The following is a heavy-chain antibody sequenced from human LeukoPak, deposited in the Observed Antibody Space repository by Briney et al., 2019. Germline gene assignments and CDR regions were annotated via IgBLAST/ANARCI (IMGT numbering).Heavy chain of an antibody. D-gene: IGHD1-20*01. J-gene: IGHJ4*02. V-gene: IGHV3-11*04. CDR1: GFTFSDYY. CDR2: ISSSGSTI. CDR3: AREYRDNWNYVGY. Sequence: GGSLRLSCAASGFTFSDYYMSWIRQAPGKGLEWVSYISSSGSTIYYADSVKGRFTISRDNAKNSLYLQMNSPRAEDTAVYYCAREYRDNWNYVGYWGQGTLVTVSS.